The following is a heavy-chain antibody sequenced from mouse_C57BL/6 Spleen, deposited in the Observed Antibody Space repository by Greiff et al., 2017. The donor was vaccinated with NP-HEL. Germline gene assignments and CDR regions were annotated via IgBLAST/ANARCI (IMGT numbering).Heavy chain of an antibody. V-gene: IGHV1-76*01. CDR3: ARCPDGYYWYFDV. CDR1: GYTFTDYY. Sequence: LQESGAELVRPGASVKLSCKASGYTFTDYYINWVKQRPGQGLEWIARIYPGSGNTYYNEKFKGKATLTAEKSSSTAYMQLSSLTSEDSAVYFCARCPDGYYWYFDVWGTGTTVTVSS. D-gene: IGHD2-3*01. CDR2: IYPGSGNT. J-gene: IGHJ1*03.